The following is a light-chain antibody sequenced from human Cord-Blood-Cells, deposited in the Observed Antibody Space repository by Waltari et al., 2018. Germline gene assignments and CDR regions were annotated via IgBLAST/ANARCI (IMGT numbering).Light chain of an antibody. CDR3: CSYAGSVV. V-gene: IGLV2-23*01. J-gene: IGLJ2*01. CDR2: EGS. Sequence: QSALTQPASVSGSPGQSIIISCTGTSSDVGSYNLVSWYQQHPGKAPKLMIYEGSKRPSGVANRFSGSKSGNTASRTISGLQAEDEADYYCCSYAGSVVFGGGTKLTVL. CDR1: SSDVGSYNL.